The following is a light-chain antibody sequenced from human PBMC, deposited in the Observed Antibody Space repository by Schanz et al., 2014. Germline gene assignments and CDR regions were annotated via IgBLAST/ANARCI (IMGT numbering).Light chain of an antibody. CDR3: CSYAGSSTSWV. J-gene: IGLJ3*02. Sequence: QSALTQPASVSGSPGQSITISCTGTSSDVGGYNYVSWYQHHPGKAPKLMIFDVSNRPSGVSNRFSGSKSGNTASLTISGLQAEDEADYYCCSYAGSSTSWVFGGGTKLTVL. V-gene: IGLV2-14*03. CDR1: SSDVGGYNY. CDR2: DVS.